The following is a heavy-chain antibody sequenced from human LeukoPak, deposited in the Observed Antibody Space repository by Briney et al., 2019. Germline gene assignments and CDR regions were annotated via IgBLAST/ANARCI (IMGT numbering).Heavy chain of an antibody. CDR3: ARDADYSNPNYYYYMDV. D-gene: IGHD4-11*01. V-gene: IGHV4-59*12. CDR2: IYYSGST. Sequence: NPSETLSLTCTVSGGSISSYYWSWIRQPPGKGLEWIGYIYYSGSTYYNPSLKSRVTISVDRSKNQFSLKLSSVTAADTAVYYCARDADYSNPNYYYYMDVWGKGTTVTVSS. CDR1: GGSISSYY. J-gene: IGHJ6*03.